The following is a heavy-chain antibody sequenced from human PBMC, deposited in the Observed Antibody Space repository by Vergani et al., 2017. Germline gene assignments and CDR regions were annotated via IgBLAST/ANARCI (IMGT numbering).Heavy chain of an antibody. Sequence: QVQLVESGGGVVQRGGSLRLSCATSGFTLSNYDMQWIRQGPGKGLEFVAFIQFDGSNQYYADSVKGRFTLSRDFSKNTLYLQMNSLRTDDTATYYCAKHFRGVGIDYWGQGTQVIVSS. J-gene: IGHJ4*02. V-gene: IGHV3-30*02. D-gene: IGHD1-26*01. CDR2: IQFDGSNQ. CDR3: AKHFRGVGIDY. CDR1: GFTLSNYD.